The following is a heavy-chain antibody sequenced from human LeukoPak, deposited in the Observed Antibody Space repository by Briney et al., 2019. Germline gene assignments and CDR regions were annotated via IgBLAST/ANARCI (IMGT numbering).Heavy chain of an antibody. D-gene: IGHD6-13*01. CDR2: INHSGST. CDR1: GGSFSGYY. Sequence: SESLSLTCAVYGGSFSGYYWSGIRQPPGKGLEWIGEINHSGSTNYNPSLKSRVTISVDTSKNQFSLKLSSVTAADTAVYYCARDGSSSWFRIFDYWGQGTLVTVSS. V-gene: IGHV4-34*01. J-gene: IGHJ4*02. CDR3: ARDGSSSWFRIFDY.